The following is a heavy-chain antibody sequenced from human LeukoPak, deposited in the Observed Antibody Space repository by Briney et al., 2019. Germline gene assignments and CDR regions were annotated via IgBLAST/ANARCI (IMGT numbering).Heavy chain of an antibody. CDR2: INHSGST. D-gene: IGHD1-26*01. V-gene: IGHV4-34*01. CDR1: GGSFSVYY. CDR3: ARGHSGSYYDY. Sequence: PSETLSLTCAVCGGSFSVYYWSWIRQPQGKGLEWIGEINHSGSTNYNPSLKSRVTISVDTSKNQFSLKLSSVTAADTAVYYCARGHSGSYYDYWGQGTLVTVSS. J-gene: IGHJ4*02.